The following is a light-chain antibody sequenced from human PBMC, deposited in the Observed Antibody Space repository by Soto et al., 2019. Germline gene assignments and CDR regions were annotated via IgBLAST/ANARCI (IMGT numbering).Light chain of an antibody. J-gene: IGLJ1*01. CDR1: SSDVGGHNS. V-gene: IGLV2-14*01. CDR3: TSYTSSSTYV. Sequence: QSALTQPASVSGSPGQSITISCTGTSSDVGGHNSVSWYQQHPGKAPKLMTYNVSNRPSGVSNRFSGSKSGNTASLTISGLLAEDEADYYCTSYTSSSTYVFGAGTKLTVL. CDR2: NVS.